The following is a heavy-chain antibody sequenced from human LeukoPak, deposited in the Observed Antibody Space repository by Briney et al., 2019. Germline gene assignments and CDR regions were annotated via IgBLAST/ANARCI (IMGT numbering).Heavy chain of an antibody. CDR2: ISGSGGST. D-gene: IGHD2-8*02. V-gene: IGHV3-23*01. CDR1: GFTFSSYG. CDR3: ARETLGVAAFDI. J-gene: IGHJ3*02. Sequence: GGTLRLSCAASGFTFSSYGMSWVRQAPGKGLEWVSAISGSGGSTYYADSVKGRFTISRDNSKNTLYLQMNSLRADDTAVYYCARETLGVAAFDIWGQGTMVTVSS.